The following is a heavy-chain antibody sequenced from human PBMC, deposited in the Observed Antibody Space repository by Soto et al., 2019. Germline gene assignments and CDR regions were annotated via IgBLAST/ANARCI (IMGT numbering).Heavy chain of an antibody. D-gene: IGHD2-15*01. CDR2: INHSGST. J-gene: IGHJ5*02. Sequence: QVQLQQWGAGLLKPSETLSLTCAVYGGSFSGYYWSWIRQPPGKGLEWIGEINHSGSTNYNPSLKSRVTISVDTSKNQFSLKLSSVTAADTAVYYCARLDYVVVVAATGSNWFYPWGQGTLVTVSS. CDR1: GGSFSGYY. CDR3: ARLDYVVVVAATGSNWFYP. V-gene: IGHV4-34*01.